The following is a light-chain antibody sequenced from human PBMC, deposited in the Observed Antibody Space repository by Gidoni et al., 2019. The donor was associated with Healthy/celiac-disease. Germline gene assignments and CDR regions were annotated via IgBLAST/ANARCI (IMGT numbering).Light chain of an antibody. J-gene: IGKJ4*01. Sequence: EIVLTQSPATLSLSPGERATLSCRASQSVSSYLAWYQQKPGQAPRLLIYAASNRATGIPARFSGSGSGTDFTLTISSLEPEDFAVYYCQQRSNWPWGLTFGGGTKVEIK. CDR3: QQRSNWPWGLT. CDR1: QSVSSY. CDR2: AAS. V-gene: IGKV3-11*01.